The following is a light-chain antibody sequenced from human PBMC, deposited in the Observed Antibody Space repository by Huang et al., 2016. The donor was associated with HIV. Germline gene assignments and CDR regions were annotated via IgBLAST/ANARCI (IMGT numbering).Light chain of an antibody. CDR2: KAS. J-gene: IGKJ1*01. CDR3: QQYSSWRT. Sequence: DIQMTQPLSTLSASVGDRVTITCRASQTITNWLAWYQQKPGKAPKLLIYKASTLETGVPSRFSGSGSGTEFTLTINSMQPDDFATYYCQQYSSWRTFGQGTKVE. CDR1: QTITNW. V-gene: IGKV1-5*03.